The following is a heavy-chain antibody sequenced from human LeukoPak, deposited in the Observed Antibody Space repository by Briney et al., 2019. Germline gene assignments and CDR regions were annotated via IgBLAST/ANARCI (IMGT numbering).Heavy chain of an antibody. CDR1: GGSISSGTYY. Sequence: SETLSLTCTVSGGSISSGTYYWSRIRQPPGKGLEWIGYIYHSGSTYYNPSLKSRVTISVDRSKNQFSLKLSSVTAADTAVYYCARATPYYFDYWGQGTLVTVSS. CDR3: ARATPYYFDY. CDR2: IYHSGST. D-gene: IGHD3-16*01. V-gene: IGHV4-30-2*01. J-gene: IGHJ4*02.